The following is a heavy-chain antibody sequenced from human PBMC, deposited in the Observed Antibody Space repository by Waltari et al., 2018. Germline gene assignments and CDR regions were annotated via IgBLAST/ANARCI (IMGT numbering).Heavy chain of an antibody. D-gene: IGHD2-15*01. J-gene: IGHJ4*02. CDR1: GFTFSRFG. CDR2: IWHDGSNE. Sequence: QVPLVESGGGVVQPGRSLRLPCAASGFTFSRFGMHWVRQAPGKGLEWVAVIWHDGSNEYYVDSVKGRFTISRDNSKNTLYLQMNSLRAEDSAVYYCASQSTTLFDYWGQGTLVTVSS. V-gene: IGHV3-33*01. CDR3: ASQSTTLFDY.